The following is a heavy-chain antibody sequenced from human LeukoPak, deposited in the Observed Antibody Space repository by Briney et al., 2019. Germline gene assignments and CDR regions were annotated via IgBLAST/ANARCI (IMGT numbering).Heavy chain of an antibody. CDR1: GFTFSSYA. J-gene: IGHJ4*02. Sequence: GGSLRLSCAASGFTFSSYAMSWVRQAPGKGLEWVSAISGSGGSTYYADSVKGRFTISRDNSKNTLYLQMNSLRAEDTAVYYCAKGLVSSTWFGELFDYWGQGTLVTVS. V-gene: IGHV3-23*01. CDR3: AKGLVSSTWFGELFDY. D-gene: IGHD3-10*01. CDR2: ISGSGGST.